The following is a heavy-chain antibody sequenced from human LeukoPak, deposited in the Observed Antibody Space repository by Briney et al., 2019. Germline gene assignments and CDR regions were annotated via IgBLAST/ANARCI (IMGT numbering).Heavy chain of an antibody. Sequence: WGSLTLPYAASGFTFDDYGMSWVRQAPGKGLEWVSGINWNGGSTGYADSVKGRFTISRDNAKNSLYLQMNSLRAEDTALYHCARVVGGSSGYAAGWFDPWGQGNLVTVSS. V-gene: IGHV3-20*01. D-gene: IGHD6-19*01. CDR2: INWNGGST. CDR1: GFTFDDYG. J-gene: IGHJ5*02. CDR3: ARVVGGSSGYAAGWFDP.